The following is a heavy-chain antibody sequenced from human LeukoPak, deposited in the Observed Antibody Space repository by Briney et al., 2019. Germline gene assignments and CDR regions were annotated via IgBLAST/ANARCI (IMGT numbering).Heavy chain of an antibody. D-gene: IGHD1-26*01. J-gene: IGHJ4*02. Sequence: GGSLRLSCAASGLTVSSNYMSWVRQAPGKGLEWVSVIYSGGSTYYADSVKGRFTISRDNSKNTLYLQMNSLRAEDTAVYYCARGVGATFFDYWGQGTLVTVSS. CDR3: ARGVGATFFDY. CDR1: GLTVSSNY. V-gene: IGHV3-53*01. CDR2: IYSGGST.